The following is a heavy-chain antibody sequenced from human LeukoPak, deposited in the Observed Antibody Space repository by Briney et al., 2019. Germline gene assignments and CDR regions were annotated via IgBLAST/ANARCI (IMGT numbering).Heavy chain of an antibody. D-gene: IGHD3-22*01. J-gene: IGHJ4*02. CDR1: GGSISSYY. V-gene: IGHV4-59*08. CDR2: IYYSGRT. CDR3: SRHGDSSGYYYYFDY. Sequence: PSETLSLTCTVSGGSISSYYWCWIWQRQRKGLEWNGFIYYSGRTNHYPSLKSRVIMSVDTSKNQFSLKLSSVTAADTAVYYCSRHGDSSGYYYYFDYWGQGTLVTVSS.